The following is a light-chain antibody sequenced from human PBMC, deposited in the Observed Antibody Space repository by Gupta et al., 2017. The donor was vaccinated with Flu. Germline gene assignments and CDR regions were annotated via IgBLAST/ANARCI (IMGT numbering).Light chain of an antibody. CDR2: GNS. J-gene: IGLJ1*01. CDR3: QSYDSSLSGSNYV. Sequence: QSVLTQPPSVSGAPGQRVTISCTGSRSNIGAGYYVHWYQQLPGTAPKLLIYGNSNRPSRAPDRFSGSKSGTSASLAIPGLQAEDEADYYCQSYDSSLSGSNYVFGTGTKVTVL. V-gene: IGLV1-40*01. CDR1: RSNIGAGYY.